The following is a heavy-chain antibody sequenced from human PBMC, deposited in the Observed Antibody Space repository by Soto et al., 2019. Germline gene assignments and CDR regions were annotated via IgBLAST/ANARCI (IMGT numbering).Heavy chain of an antibody. V-gene: IGHV4-34*01. Sequence: SETLSLTCAVYGGSFSGYYWSLIRQPPGKGLEWIGEINHSGSTNYNPSLKSRVTISVDTSKNQFSLKLSSVTAADTAVYYCARARKGYYDSSGYYGYWGQGTLVTVSS. CDR2: INHSGST. CDR1: GGSFSGYY. CDR3: ARARKGYYDSSGYYGY. J-gene: IGHJ4*02. D-gene: IGHD3-22*01.